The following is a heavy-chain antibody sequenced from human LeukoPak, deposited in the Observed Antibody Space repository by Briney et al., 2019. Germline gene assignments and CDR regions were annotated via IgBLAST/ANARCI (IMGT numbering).Heavy chain of an antibody. D-gene: IGHD3-10*01. CDR2: INHSGST. V-gene: IGHV4-34*01. CDR3: ARGGASNWSDP. CDR1: GGSISSYY. J-gene: IGHJ5*02. Sequence: SETLSLTCTVSGGSISSYYWSWIRQPPGKGLEWIGEINHSGSTNYNPSLKSRVTISVDTSKNRFSLKLSSVTAADTAVYYCARGGASNWSDPWGQGTLVTVSS.